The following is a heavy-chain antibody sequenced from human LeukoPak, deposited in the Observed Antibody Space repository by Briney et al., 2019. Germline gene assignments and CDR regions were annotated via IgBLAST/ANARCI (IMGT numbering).Heavy chain of an antibody. Sequence: PSETLSLTCIVSGDSISSHHWSWIRQPPGKGVEWIGYIYYSGSTKYNPSLKSRVTIPVDKSKNQVSLKLESLTSADTAVIYFARDYRQRCYLHEHNWSFVPWGRATLLVVPS. CDR3: ARDYRQRCYLHEHNWSFVP. CDR1: GDSISSHH. CDR2: IYYSGST. D-gene: IGHD4-17*01. V-gene: IGHV4-59*11. J-gene: IGHJ2*01.